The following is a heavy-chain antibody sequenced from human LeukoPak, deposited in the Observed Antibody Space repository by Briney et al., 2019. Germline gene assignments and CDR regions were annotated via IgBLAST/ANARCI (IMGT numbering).Heavy chain of an antibody. CDR1: GGSFSGYY. J-gene: IGHJ6*02. CDR3: ARGEYSYGLYYYYYYGMDV. Sequence: PSETLSLTCAVYGGSFSGYYWSWIRQPPGKGLEWIGEINHSGSTNYNPSLKSRVTISVDTSKNQFSLKLSSVTAADTAVYYCARGEYSYGLYYYYYYGMDVWGQGTTVTVSS. D-gene: IGHD5-18*01. CDR2: INHSGST. V-gene: IGHV4-34*01.